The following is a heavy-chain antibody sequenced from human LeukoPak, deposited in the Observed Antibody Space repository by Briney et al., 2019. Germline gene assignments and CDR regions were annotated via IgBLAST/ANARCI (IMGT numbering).Heavy chain of an antibody. Sequence: SETLSLTCAVYGGSFSGYYWSWIRQPPGKGLEWIGEINHSGNTNYNPSLKSRVTISVDTSKNQFSLKLSSVTAADTAVYYCARRKQQLVRSLDYWGQGTLVTVSS. D-gene: IGHD6-13*01. CDR1: GGSFSGYY. V-gene: IGHV4-34*01. CDR3: ARRKQQLVRSLDY. J-gene: IGHJ4*02. CDR2: INHSGNT.